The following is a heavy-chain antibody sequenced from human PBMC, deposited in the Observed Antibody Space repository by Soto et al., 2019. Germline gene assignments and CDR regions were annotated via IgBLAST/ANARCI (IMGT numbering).Heavy chain of an antibody. V-gene: IGHV3-33*01. CDR3: ARDHENIVVGFAYMDV. Sequence: GGSLRLSCAASGFTFSSYGMHWVRQAPGKGLEWVAVIWYDGSNKYYADSVKGRFTISRDNSKNTLYLQMNSLRAEDTAVYYCARDHENIVVGFAYMDVWGKGTTVTVSS. D-gene: IGHD2-2*01. CDR2: IWYDGSNK. J-gene: IGHJ6*03. CDR1: GFTFSSYG.